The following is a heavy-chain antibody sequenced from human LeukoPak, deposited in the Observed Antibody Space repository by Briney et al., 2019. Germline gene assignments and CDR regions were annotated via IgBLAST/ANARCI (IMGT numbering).Heavy chain of an antibody. J-gene: IGHJ5*02. CDR3: ARRGTTYCTVDSCHPNWFDP. CDR1: GFTFSDYY. CDR2: INGSSSDT. D-gene: IGHD2-15*01. Sequence: PGGFLRLSCAASGFTFSDYYMTWIRQAPGRGLEWISYINGSSSDTKYADSVKGRFTISRGNAKNSLYLLMNSLRAEDTAVYYCARRGTTYCTVDSCHPNWFDPWGQGTLVTVSS. V-gene: IGHV3-11*03.